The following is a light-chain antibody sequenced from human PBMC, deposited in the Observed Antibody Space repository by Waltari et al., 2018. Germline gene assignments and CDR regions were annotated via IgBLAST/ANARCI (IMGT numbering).Light chain of an antibody. CDR2: YDS. J-gene: IGLJ1*01. CDR1: NTGSYS. CDR3: QVWHPDIDPGV. Sequence: SYVLTQPPSVSVAPGEPARIPCGGDNTGSYSVPRSQQKPRQAPVVVIFYDSDRPSGIPARFSGSNSGNTATLTITSVEAGDEARYYCQVWHPDIDPGVFGTGTEVTVL. V-gene: IGLV3-21*04.